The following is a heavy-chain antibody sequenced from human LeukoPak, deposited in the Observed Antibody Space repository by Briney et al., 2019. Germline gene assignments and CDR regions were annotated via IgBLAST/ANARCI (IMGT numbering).Heavy chain of an antibody. Sequence: ASVKVSCKASGYTFTGYYMHWVRQAPGQGLEWMGIINPSGGSTSYAQKFQGRVTMTRDTSTSTVYMELSSLRSEDTAVYYCARGLPVITMVRGVSGGFDPWGQGTLVTVSS. CDR1: GYTFTGYY. D-gene: IGHD3-10*01. V-gene: IGHV1-46*01. CDR3: ARGLPVITMVRGVSGGFDP. J-gene: IGHJ5*02. CDR2: INPSGGST.